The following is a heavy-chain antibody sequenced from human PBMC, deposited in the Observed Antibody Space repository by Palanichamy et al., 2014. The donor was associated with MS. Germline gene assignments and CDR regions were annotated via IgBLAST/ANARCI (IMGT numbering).Heavy chain of an antibody. D-gene: IGHD4-17*01. CDR3: ARVATVTTGGYYFDC. J-gene: IGHJ4*02. V-gene: IGHV3-13*01. Sequence: EVQLVESGGGLVQPGGSLRLSCAASGFTVSSYHVHWVRQATGKGLEWVSGIGTAGDTYYPGSVKGRFTISRDNAKNSLYLQMNSLRAGDTAVYYCARVATVTTGGYYFDCWGQGTLVTVSS. CDR1: GFTVSSYH. CDR2: IGTAGDT.